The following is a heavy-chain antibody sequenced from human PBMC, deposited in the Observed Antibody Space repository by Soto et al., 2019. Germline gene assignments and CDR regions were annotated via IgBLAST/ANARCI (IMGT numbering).Heavy chain of an antibody. CDR3: AKGLTVTVPGPAHY. Sequence: PGGSLRLSCAASGFTFNNYAMNWVRQAPGKGLEWVSGITGSGGTTYYADSVKGRFTISRDNSKNSLYLQMNSLRVGDTALYYCAKGLTVTVPGPAHYWGQGTMVTVYS. CDR2: ITGSGGTT. V-gene: IGHV3-23*01. D-gene: IGHD6-19*01. CDR1: GFTFNNYA. J-gene: IGHJ4*02.